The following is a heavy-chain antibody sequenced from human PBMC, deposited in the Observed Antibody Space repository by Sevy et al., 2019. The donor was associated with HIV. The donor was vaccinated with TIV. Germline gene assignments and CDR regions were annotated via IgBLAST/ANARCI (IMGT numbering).Heavy chain of an antibody. D-gene: IGHD4-17*01. CDR1: GFTFSSYA. CDR3: ARDQHDYAGNLRTGWFDP. CDR2: ISYDGSNK. Sequence: GGSLRLSCAASGFTFSSYAMHWVRQAPGKGLEWVAVISYDGSNKYYADSVKGRFTISRDNSKNTLYLQVKSLRTEDTAVYHCARDQHDYAGNLRTGWFDPWGQGTLVTVSS. J-gene: IGHJ5*02. V-gene: IGHV3-30-3*01.